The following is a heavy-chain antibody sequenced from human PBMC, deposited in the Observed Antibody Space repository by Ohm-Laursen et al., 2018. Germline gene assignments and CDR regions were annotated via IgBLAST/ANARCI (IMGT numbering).Heavy chain of an antibody. Sequence: SLRLSCTAPGFTFSIYGIHWVRQAPGKGLEWVAVMWANGRDKYYADSVKGRFTISRDNSKNTLCLQMNSLRAEDTAVYYCANMVREWGQGTLVTVSS. V-gene: IGHV3-33*06. CDR3: ANMVRE. CDR2: MWANGRDK. D-gene: IGHD3-10*01. CDR1: GFTFSIYG. J-gene: IGHJ4*02.